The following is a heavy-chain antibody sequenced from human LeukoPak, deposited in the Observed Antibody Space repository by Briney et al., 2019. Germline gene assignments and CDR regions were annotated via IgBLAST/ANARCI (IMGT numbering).Heavy chain of an antibody. Sequence: PSETLSLTCAVSGASVSGSNYYWGWIRQPPGKGLEWIGGIYYSGSTYYNPSLKSRVTISVDTSKNQSSLKLSSVTAADTAVYYCARADFWSGYFDYWGQGTLVTVSS. J-gene: IGHJ4*02. CDR1: GASVSGSNYY. D-gene: IGHD3-3*01. CDR3: ARADFWSGYFDY. V-gene: IGHV4-39*07. CDR2: IYYSGST.